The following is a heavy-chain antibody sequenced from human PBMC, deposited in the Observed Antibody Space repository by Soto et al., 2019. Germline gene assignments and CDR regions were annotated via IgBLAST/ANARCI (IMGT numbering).Heavy chain of an antibody. V-gene: IGHV6-1*01. CDR2: TYFRSKWYN. CDR1: GDSVSSNTAS. J-gene: IGHJ5*02. CDR3: AKGDNLGPKTGYAFDP. D-gene: IGHD5-12*01. Sequence: SQTLSLTCAISGDSVSSNTASWNWIRQSPSRGLEWLGRTYFRSKWYNDCAVSVKSRIIINPDTSNNQFSLQLNSVTPEDTAVYFCAKGDNLGPKTGYAFDPWGQGIVVTVSS.